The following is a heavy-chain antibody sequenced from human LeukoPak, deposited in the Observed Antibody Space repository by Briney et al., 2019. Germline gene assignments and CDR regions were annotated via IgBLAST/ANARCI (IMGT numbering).Heavy chain of an antibody. D-gene: IGHD3-22*01. V-gene: IGHV3-23*01. CDR3: ARWLVSGYWMSFDY. CDR2: ISGSGGST. Sequence: GGSLRLSCAASGFTFSSYAMSWVRQAPGKGLEWVSAISGSGGSTYYADSAKGRFTISRDNSKNTLYLQMNSLRAEDTAVYYCARWLVSGYWMSFDYWGQGTLVTVSS. J-gene: IGHJ4*02. CDR1: GFTFSSYA.